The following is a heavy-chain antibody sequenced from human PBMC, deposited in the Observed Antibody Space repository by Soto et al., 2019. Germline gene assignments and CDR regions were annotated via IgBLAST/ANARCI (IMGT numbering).Heavy chain of an antibody. CDR1: GFTFISYA. D-gene: IGHD4-17*01. Sequence: EVQLLDSGGGLVQPGGSLRLSCAASGFTFISYAMNWVRQAPGKGLQWVSAISGGGDATFYADSVKGRFTISRHNSMNTLTLQMNSLGADDTAVYYCLRKVPVSTTRPDYGYFDLWGRGTRVTFSS. CDR2: ISGGGDAT. J-gene: IGHJ2*01. V-gene: IGHV3-23*01. CDR3: LRKVPVSTTRPDYGYFDL.